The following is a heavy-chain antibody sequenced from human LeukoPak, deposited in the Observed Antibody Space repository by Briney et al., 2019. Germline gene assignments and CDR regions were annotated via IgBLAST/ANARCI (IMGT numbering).Heavy chain of an antibody. Sequence: SETLSLTCAVYGGSFSGYFWSWIRQPPGKGPEWIGEINHSGSTNYNPSLKSRVTISVDTSKNQFSLKLSSVTAADTAVYYCARGTIAVAATGYYFDYWGQGTLVTVSS. D-gene: IGHD6-19*01. CDR3: ARGTIAVAATGYYFDY. V-gene: IGHV4-34*01. CDR2: INHSGST. J-gene: IGHJ4*02. CDR1: GGSFSGYF.